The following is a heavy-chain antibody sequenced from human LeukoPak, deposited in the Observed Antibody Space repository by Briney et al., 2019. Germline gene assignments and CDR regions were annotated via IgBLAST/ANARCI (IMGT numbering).Heavy chain of an antibody. CDR3: TRTNYGDYNWFDP. D-gene: IGHD4-17*01. CDR2: IHYSGSN. Sequence: PSETLSLTCTVSGGAVSSGSYYWSWIRQPPGQGLEWIGYIHYSGSNKYNPSLKSRVTMSVDTSKNQFPLKVTSVTAADTAIYYCTRTNYGDYNWFDPWGQGTLVTVSS. CDR1: GGAVSSGSYY. V-gene: IGHV4-61*01. J-gene: IGHJ5*02.